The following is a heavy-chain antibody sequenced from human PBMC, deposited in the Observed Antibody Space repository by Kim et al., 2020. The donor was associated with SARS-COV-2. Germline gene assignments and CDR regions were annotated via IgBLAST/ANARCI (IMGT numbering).Heavy chain of an antibody. CDR2: ISSSGSTI. CDR1: GFTFSDYY. CDR3: AEGIAAAGSFDP. J-gene: IGHJ5*02. Sequence: GGSLRLSCAASGFTFSDYYMSWIRQAPGKGLEWFSYISSSGSTIYYADSVKGRFTISRDNTKNTLYLQMNSLRAEDTAVYYCAEGIAAAGSFDPWGQGTLVTVSS. D-gene: IGHD6-13*01. V-gene: IGHV3-11*04.